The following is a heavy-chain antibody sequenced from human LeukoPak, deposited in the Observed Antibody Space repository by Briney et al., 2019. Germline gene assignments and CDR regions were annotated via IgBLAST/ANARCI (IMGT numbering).Heavy chain of an antibody. J-gene: IGHJ4*02. V-gene: IGHV4-34*01. CDR1: GGSFSGYF. CDR2: INHSGST. CDR3: ARGKYRRDY. Sequence: SETLSLTCAVYGGSFSGYFWSWIRQPPGKGLEWIGEINHSGSTYYNPSLKSRVTISIDTSKNQFSLNLRSVTAADTAVYYCARGKYRRDYWGQATLVTVSS. D-gene: IGHD2/OR15-2a*01.